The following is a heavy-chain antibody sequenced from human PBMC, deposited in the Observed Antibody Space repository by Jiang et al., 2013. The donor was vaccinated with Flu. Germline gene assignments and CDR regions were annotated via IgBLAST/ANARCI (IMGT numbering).Heavy chain of an antibody. CDR3: ARHRHSGSSDYGMDV. D-gene: IGHD1-26*01. V-gene: IGHV4-34*01. CDR2: INHSGST. CDR1: GGSFSGYY. J-gene: IGHJ6*02. Sequence: LLKPSETLSLTCAVYGGSFSGYYWSWIRQPPGKGLEWIGEINHSGSTNYNPSLKSRVTISVDTSKNQFSLKLSSVTAADTAVYYCARHRHSGSSDYGMDVWGQGTLVTVSS.